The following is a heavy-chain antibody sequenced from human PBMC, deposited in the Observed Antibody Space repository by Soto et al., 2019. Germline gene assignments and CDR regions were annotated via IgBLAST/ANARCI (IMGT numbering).Heavy chain of an antibody. CDR2: INPGSGAA. Sequence: QVQLVQSGAEVKKPGASVKISCTASGYTVTTHYMHWVRQAPGRGLEWMGAINPGSGAAKYTQTFQARGTMNRDTSTNTVYMEMSALRSEDTAVFYCARGGEVGVAGSAAFDMWGQGTMVTVSS. CDR3: ARGGEVGVAGSAAFDM. D-gene: IGHD3-3*01. V-gene: IGHV1-46*01. J-gene: IGHJ3*02. CDR1: GYTVTTHY.